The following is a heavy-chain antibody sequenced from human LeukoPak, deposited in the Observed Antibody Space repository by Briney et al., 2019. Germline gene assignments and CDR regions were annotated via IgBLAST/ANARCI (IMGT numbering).Heavy chain of an antibody. CDR1: GFTFSNAW. Sequence: GGSLRLSCAASGFTFSNAWMSWVRQAPGKGLEWVSYISSSSSTIYYADSVKGRFTISRDNAKNSLYLQMNSLRAEDTAVYYCARQQQLSHFDYWGQGTLVTVSS. D-gene: IGHD6-13*01. CDR3: ARQQQLSHFDY. J-gene: IGHJ4*02. V-gene: IGHV3-48*04. CDR2: ISSSSSTI.